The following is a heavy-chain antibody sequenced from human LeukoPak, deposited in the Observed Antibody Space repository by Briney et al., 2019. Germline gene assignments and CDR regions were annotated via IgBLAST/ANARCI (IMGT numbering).Heavy chain of an antibody. CDR3: ARAPDDYYMDV. CDR1: GGSISSYY. V-gene: IGHV4-59*01. D-gene: IGHD1-14*01. J-gene: IGHJ6*03. CDR2: IYYSGST. Sequence: PSETLSLTCTVSGGSISSYYWSWIRQPPGKGLERIGYIYYSGSTNYNPSLKSRVTISVDTSKNQFSLKLSSVTAADTAVYYCARAPDDYYMDVWGKGTTVTVSS.